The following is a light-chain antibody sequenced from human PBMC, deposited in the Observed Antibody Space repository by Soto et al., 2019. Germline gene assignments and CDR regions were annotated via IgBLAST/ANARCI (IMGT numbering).Light chain of an antibody. Sequence: EIVLTQSPGTLSLSPGERGTLSCRASQSVRSNFLAWYQQRPGQAPRLLIFGASYRATDIPDRFSGSGSGTDFTLIISRLEPVDFAVYYCQQYAMSPVTFGQGTRVEIK. CDR2: GAS. CDR1: QSVRSNF. J-gene: IGKJ5*01. CDR3: QQYAMSPVT. V-gene: IGKV3-20*01.